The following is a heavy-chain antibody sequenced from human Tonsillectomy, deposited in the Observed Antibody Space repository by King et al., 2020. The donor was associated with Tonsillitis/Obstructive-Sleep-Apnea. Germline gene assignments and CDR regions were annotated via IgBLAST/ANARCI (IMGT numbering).Heavy chain of an antibody. CDR3: ARDGDDFWSAENWFDP. CDR1: GFTFDDYG. J-gene: IGHJ5*02. CDR2: INCNCGSS. V-gene: IGHV3-20*04. Sequence: VQLVESGGGVVRPGGSLRLSCAASGFTFDDYGMSWVRHAPGKGLEWVSGINCNCGSSGYADSVKGRFTISRDNAKNSLYLQMNSLRAEDTALYYCARDGDDFWSAENWFDPWGQGTLVTVSS. D-gene: IGHD3-3*01.